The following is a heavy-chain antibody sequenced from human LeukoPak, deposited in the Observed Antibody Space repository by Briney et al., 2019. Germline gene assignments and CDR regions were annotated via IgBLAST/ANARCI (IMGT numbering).Heavy chain of an antibody. J-gene: IGHJ4*02. D-gene: IGHD4-17*01. CDR2: INPNSGGT. CDR3: ARYSMTTVTSGGY. CDR1: GYTFTGYY. V-gene: IGHV1-2*02. Sequence: ASVKVSCKASGYTFTGYYMHWVRQAPGQGLEWMGWINPNSGGTNYAQKFQGRVTMTRDTSISTACMELSRLRSDDTAVYYCARYSMTTVTSGGYWGQGTLVTVSS.